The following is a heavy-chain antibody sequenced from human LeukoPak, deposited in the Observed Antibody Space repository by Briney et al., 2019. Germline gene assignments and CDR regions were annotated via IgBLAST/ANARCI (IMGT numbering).Heavy chain of an antibody. CDR2: IIPIFGTA. CDR1: GGTFSSYA. CDR3: ARSGYWGYDILTGYADY. D-gene: IGHD3-9*01. Sequence: SVKVSCKASGGTFSSYAISWVRQAPGQGLEWMGGIIPIFGTANYAQKFQGRVTITADESTSTAHMELSSLRSEDTAVYYCARSGYWGYDILTGYADYWGQGTLVTVSS. V-gene: IGHV1-69*13. J-gene: IGHJ4*02.